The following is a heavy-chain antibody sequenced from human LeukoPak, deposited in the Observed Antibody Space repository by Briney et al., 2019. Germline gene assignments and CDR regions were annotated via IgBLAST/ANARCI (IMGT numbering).Heavy chain of an antibody. V-gene: IGHV1-69*06. D-gene: IGHD6-19*01. J-gene: IGHJ1*01. CDR1: GGTFSSYA. CDR3: ARGPQWLPQGQYFQH. Sequence: GASVKVSCKASGGTFSSYAISWVRQAPGQGLEWMGGITPIFGTANYAQKFQGRVTITADKSTSTAYMELSSLRSEDTAVYYCARGPQWLPQGQYFQHWGQGTLVTVSS. CDR2: ITPIFGTA.